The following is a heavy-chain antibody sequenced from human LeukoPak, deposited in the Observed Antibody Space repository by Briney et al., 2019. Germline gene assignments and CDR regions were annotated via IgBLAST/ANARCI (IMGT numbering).Heavy chain of an antibody. CDR1: GYTLTSYH. J-gene: IGHJ4*02. V-gene: IGHV1-8*03. D-gene: IGHD4-17*01. CDR2: MNPNNGDS. Sequence: ASVRVSCKASGYTLTSYHINWVRQASGQGRAWMGWMNPNNGDSGYAQNVQGRVTITTDTSINTAYMEVRILRSDDTAVYFCARTTSLTASGYDYWGQGTLVTVSS. CDR3: ARTTSLTASGYDY.